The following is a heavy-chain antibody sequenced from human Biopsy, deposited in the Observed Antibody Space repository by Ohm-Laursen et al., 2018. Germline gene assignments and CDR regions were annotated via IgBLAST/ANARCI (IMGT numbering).Heavy chain of an antibody. CDR1: GFTFDDYA. V-gene: IGHV3-11*01. D-gene: IGHD5-18*01. CDR3: VSRGYTDGDYDY. Sequence: SLRLSCAASGFTFDDYAMHWVWQAPAKGLAWVSHISNSGSIIYYADSVKGRFIISRDNAKNSLYLQMNSLRAEETAVYYCVSRGYTDGDYDYWGQGTLVTVSS. J-gene: IGHJ4*02. CDR2: ISNSGSII.